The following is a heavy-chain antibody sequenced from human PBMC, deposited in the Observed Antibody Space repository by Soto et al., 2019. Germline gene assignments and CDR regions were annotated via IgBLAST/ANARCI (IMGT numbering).Heavy chain of an antibody. Sequence: ASVKVSCKASGYTFTSYGISWVRQAPGQGLEWMGWISAYNGNTNYAQKLQGRVTMTTDTSTSTAYMELRSLRSDDTAVYYCARAYRYNWNHDAFDIWGQGTMVTVSS. CDR1: GYTFTSYG. D-gene: IGHD1-20*01. J-gene: IGHJ3*02. CDR3: ARAYRYNWNHDAFDI. V-gene: IGHV1-18*01. CDR2: ISAYNGNT.